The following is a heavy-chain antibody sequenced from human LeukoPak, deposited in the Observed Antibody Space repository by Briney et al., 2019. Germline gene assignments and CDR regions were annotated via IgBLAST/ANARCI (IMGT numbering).Heavy chain of an antibody. Sequence: GGSLRLSCAASGFTFSSYAMSWVRQAPGKGLEWVSAISGSGGSTYYADSVKGRFTISRDNSKNTLYLQMNSLRAEDTAVYYCARFPSYFTMVRGVISAIDYWGQGTLVTVSS. CDR2: ISGSGGST. D-gene: IGHD3-10*01. CDR3: ARFPSYFTMVRGVISAIDY. CDR1: GFTFSSYA. J-gene: IGHJ4*02. V-gene: IGHV3-23*01.